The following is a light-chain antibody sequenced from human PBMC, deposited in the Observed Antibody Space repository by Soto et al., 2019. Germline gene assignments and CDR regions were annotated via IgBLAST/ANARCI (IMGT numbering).Light chain of an antibody. V-gene: IGLV2-14*01. CDR1: SSDVGGYGY. CDR3: SSYTTSSIYV. Sequence: QSVLTQPASVSGSPGQSITVSCTGTSSDVGGYGYVSWYQQHPGKAPKLMIYEVSNRPSGVSNRFSGSKSGNTASLTISGLQAEDDADYYCSSYTTSSIYVFGTGTKVTVL. CDR2: EVS. J-gene: IGLJ1*01.